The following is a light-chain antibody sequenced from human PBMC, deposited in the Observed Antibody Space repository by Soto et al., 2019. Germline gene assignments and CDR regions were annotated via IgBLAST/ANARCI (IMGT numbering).Light chain of an antibody. V-gene: IGKV1-27*01. CDR1: QGIGIY. Sequence: DIQMTQSPSSLSASFGDRVTMTCRASQGIGIYLAWFQQRPGNTPKLLIYAASILQSGVPSRFSGSGSGTDFTLSISSLEPEDVATYYCQKYNSAPRTFGGGNRVEIK. CDR2: AAS. J-gene: IGKJ4*01. CDR3: QKYNSAPRT.